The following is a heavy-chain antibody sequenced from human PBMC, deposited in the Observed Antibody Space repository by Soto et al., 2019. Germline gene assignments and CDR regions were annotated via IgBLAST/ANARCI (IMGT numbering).Heavy chain of an antibody. CDR1: GFTFSSYA. CDR3: AKVQAIAANERWFDY. CDR2: ISGSGGSA. J-gene: IGHJ4*02. D-gene: IGHD6-13*01. Sequence: GGSLRLSCAASGFTFSSYAMSWVRQAPGKGLEWVSAISGSGGSAYYADSVKGRFTISRDNSKNTLYLQMNSLRAEDTAVYYCAKVQAIAANERWFDYWGQGTLVTVSS. V-gene: IGHV3-23*01.